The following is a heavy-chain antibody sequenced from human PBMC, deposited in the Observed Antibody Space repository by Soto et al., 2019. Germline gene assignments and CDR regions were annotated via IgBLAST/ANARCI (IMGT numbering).Heavy chain of an antibody. Sequence: SETLSLTCTVSGDSISTGGYYWSWLRQHPGKGLEWIGYIYYSGSTYYNPSLKSRFTISVDTSKNQFSLKLSSVTAADTAVYYCARTRLDIVVVPAAIEFDPWGQGTLVTVS. V-gene: IGHV4-31*03. CDR2: IYYSGST. D-gene: IGHD2-2*02. CDR3: ARTRLDIVVVPAAIEFDP. J-gene: IGHJ5*02. CDR1: GDSISTGGYY.